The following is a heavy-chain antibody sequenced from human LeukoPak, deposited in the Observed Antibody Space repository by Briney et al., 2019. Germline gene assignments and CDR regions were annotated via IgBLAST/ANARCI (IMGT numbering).Heavy chain of an antibody. J-gene: IGHJ6*02. CDR3: ARAPNSGSYYYYYGMDV. CDR2: IYYGGST. CDR1: GGSISSYY. D-gene: IGHD1-26*01. Sequence: SETLSLTCTVSGGSISSYYWSWIRQPPGKGLEWIGYIYYGGSTNYNPSLKSRVTISVDTPKNQFSLKLSSVTAADTAVYYCARAPNSGSYYYYYGMDVWGQGTTVTVSS. V-gene: IGHV4-59*08.